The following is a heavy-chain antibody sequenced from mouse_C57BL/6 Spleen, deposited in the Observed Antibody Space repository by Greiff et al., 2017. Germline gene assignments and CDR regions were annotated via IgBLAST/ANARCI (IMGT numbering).Heavy chain of an antibody. CDR2: IDPEDGET. Sequence: VQLQQSGAELVKPGASVKLSCTASGFNIKDYYMHWVKQRTEQGLAWIGRIDPEDGETKYAPKFQGTATITADTSSNTAYLQLSSLTSEDTAVYYCARGGNGNPYAMDYWGQGTSVTGSS. D-gene: IGHD2-1*01. J-gene: IGHJ4*01. V-gene: IGHV14-2*01. CDR1: GFNIKDYY. CDR3: ARGGNGNPYAMDY.